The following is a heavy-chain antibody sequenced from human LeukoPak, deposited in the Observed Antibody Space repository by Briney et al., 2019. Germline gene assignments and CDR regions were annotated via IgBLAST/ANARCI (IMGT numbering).Heavy chain of an antibody. CDR3: ARVGGITMIVVLIGDAFDI. V-gene: IGHV4-34*01. CDR2: INHSGST. J-gene: IGHJ3*02. CDR1: GGSFSNYY. D-gene: IGHD3-22*01. Sequence: KASETLSLTCAVYGGSFSNYYWSWIRQPPGKGLEWIGEINHSGSTNYNPSLKSRVTISVDTSKNQFSLKLSSVTAADTAVYYCARVGGITMIVVLIGDAFDIWGQGTMVTVSS.